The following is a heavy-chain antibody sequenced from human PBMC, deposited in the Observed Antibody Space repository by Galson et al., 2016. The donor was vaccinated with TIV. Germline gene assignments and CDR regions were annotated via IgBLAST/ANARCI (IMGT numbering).Heavy chain of an antibody. CDR1: GGTFSSYV. V-gene: IGHV1-69*13. CDR2: IIPLFRTT. D-gene: IGHD5-18*01. J-gene: IGHJ6*02. CDR3: ASDWNTAFDPYHYYYGMDV. Sequence: SVKVSCKASGGTFSSYVFNWVRLAPGQGLEWMGGIIPLFRTTNYAQKFQGRVTITADESTNTAYMELNSLRSGDTAVYYCASDWNTAFDPYHYYYGMDVWGQGTTVTVSS.